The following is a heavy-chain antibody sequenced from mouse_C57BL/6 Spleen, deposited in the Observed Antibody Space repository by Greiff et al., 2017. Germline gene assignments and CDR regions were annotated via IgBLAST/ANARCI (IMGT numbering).Heavy chain of an antibody. CDR1: GYTFTSYW. J-gene: IGHJ1*03. V-gene: IGHV1-55*01. CDR3: ARGYGSSYDWYFDV. CDR2: IYPGSGST. D-gene: IGHD1-1*01. Sequence: VQLQQPGAELVKPGASVKMSCKASGYTFTSYWITWVKQRPGQGLEWIGDIYPGSGSTNYNEKFKSKATLTVDTSSSTAYMQLSSLTSEDAAVYYCARGYGSSYDWYFDVWGTGTPVTVSS.